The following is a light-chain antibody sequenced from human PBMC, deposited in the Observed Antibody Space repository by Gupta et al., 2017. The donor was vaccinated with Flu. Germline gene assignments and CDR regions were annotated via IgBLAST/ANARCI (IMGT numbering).Light chain of an antibody. J-gene: IGLJ2*01. CDR2: GNS. CDR1: SSTIGAGYV. CDR3: QSYDRSLSGSGDVV. V-gene: IGLV1-40*01. Sequence: QSVLTQPPSVSGAPGQRFTISCTGCSSTIGAGYVVHWYQLLPGTAPKLLIFGNSNRPSGVPDRFSGSKSGTSASLAITGLQADDEADYYCQSYDRSLSGSGDVVFGGGTKLTVL.